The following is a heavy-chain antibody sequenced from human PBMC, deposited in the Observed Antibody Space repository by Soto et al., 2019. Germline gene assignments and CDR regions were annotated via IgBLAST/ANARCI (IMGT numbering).Heavy chain of an antibody. CDR2: IYYSGST. D-gene: IGHD6-19*01. Sequence: QVQLQESGPGLVKPSETLSLTCTVSGGSVSSGSYYWSWIRQPPGKGLEWIAYIYYSGSTKYNPSLKSRVTISRDTSKSQFSLKLTSVTAADTAVYYCARSGGGSGWLGGQGTLVTVSS. CDR3: ARSGGGSGWL. V-gene: IGHV4-61*01. J-gene: IGHJ4*02. CDR1: GGSVSSGSYY.